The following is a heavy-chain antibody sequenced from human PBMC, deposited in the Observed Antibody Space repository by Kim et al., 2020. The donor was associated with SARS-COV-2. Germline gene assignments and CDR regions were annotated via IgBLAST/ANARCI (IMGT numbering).Heavy chain of an antibody. V-gene: IGHV1-46*01. CDR1: GYTFTSYY. CDR3: ARDRGRNLLWFGELLVY. J-gene: IGHJ4*02. D-gene: IGHD3-10*01. CDR2: INPSGGST. Sequence: ASVKVSCKASGYTFTSYYMHWVRQAPGQGLEWMGIINPSGGSTSYAQKFQGRVTMTRDTSTSTVYMELSSLRSEDTAVYYCARDRGRNLLWFGELLVYWGQGTLVTVSS.